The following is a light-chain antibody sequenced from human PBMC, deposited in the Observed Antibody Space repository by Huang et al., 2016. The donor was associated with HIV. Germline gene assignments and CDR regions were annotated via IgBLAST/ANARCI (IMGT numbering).Light chain of an antibody. V-gene: IGKV3-20*01. CDR1: RRVDRNF. CDR2: GAS. CDR3: QLSGRSVT. Sequence: EIVLTQSPDTVSLSPGEATTLFCRASRRVDRNFFAWYQQKPGQSPRLLIYGASTRAAGIPDRFSGSGSGIDFTLTISRLEPEDFAVYFCQLSGRSVTFGQGTKLEI. J-gene: IGKJ2*01.